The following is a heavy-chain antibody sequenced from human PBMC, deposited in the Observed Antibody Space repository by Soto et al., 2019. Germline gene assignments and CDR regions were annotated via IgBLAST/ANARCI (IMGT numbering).Heavy chain of an antibody. CDR3: ARGQNWNYDS. D-gene: IGHD1-7*01. CDR1: GGSVGSSGYF. V-gene: IGHV4-61*08. CDR2: ISYSGST. J-gene: IGHJ5*01. Sequence: QVQLQESGPGLVKPSETLSLTCTVSGGSVGSSGYFWTWIRQPPGKGLEWIGYISYSGSTNYNPSLKSRVTISVDKSKRQITLKLSSVTAADTALYSCARGQNWNYDSWGQGTQVTVSS.